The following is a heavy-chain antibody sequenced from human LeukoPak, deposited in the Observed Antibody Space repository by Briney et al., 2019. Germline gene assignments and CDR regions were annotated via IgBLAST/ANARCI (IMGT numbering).Heavy chain of an antibody. Sequence: GSLRLSCAASGFTVSSNYMTWVRQAPGKGLEWVSLIYSGGSTDYADSVKGRFTISRDNSQNTLYLQMNSLRPEDTAMYYCARGGDYGGYFLRWGQGTLVTVSS. CDR3: ARGGDYGGYFLR. CDR2: IYSGGST. D-gene: IGHD4-17*01. CDR1: GFTVSSNY. V-gene: IGHV3-66*01. J-gene: IGHJ1*01.